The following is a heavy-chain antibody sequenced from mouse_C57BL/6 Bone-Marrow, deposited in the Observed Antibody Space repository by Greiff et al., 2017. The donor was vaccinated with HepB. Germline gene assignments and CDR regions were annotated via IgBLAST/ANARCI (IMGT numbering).Heavy chain of an antibody. V-gene: IGHV5-12*01. Sequence: EVQLVESGGGLVQPGGSLKLSCAASGFTFSDYYMYWVRQTPEKRLEWVAYISNGGGSTYYPDTVKGRFTISRDNAKNTLYLQMSRLKSEDTAMYDCARPLYDHWYFDVWGTGTTVTVSS. D-gene: IGHD2-3*01. J-gene: IGHJ1*03. CDR1: GFTFSDYY. CDR2: ISNGGGST. CDR3: ARPLYDHWYFDV.